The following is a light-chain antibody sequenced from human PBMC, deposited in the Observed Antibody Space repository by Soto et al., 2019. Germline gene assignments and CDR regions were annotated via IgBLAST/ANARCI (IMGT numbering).Light chain of an antibody. J-gene: IGLJ1*01. Sequence: QSVLTQPASVSGSPGQSITISCTGTSSDIGAYNFVSWYQQHPGTAPKLMIYEVSNWPSGVPDRFSGSKSGNTASLTISGLQAEDEADYYCSSYTSSSTYVFGTGTKLTVL. CDR1: SSDIGAYNF. CDR2: EVS. V-gene: IGLV2-14*01. CDR3: SSYTSSSTYV.